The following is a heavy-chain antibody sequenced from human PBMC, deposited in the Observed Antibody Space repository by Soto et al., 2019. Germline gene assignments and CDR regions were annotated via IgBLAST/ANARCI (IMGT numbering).Heavy chain of an antibody. Sequence: ASVKVSCKASGYTFTSYYMHWVRQAPGQGLEWRGIINPSGGSTSYAQKFQGRVTMTRDTSTSTVYMERSSLRSEDTAVYYCARDRAFYDSSGYYGVDWFDPWGQGTLVTVSS. CDR2: INPSGGST. CDR3: ARDRAFYDSSGYYGVDWFDP. V-gene: IGHV1-46*01. CDR1: GYTFTSYY. J-gene: IGHJ5*02. D-gene: IGHD3-22*01.